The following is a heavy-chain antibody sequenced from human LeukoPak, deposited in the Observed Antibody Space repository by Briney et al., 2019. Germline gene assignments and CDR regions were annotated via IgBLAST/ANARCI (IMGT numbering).Heavy chain of an antibody. CDR2: IYHSGTI. D-gene: IGHD3-9*01. J-gene: IGHJ4*02. Sequence: PSETLSLTCTVSGGSISGYYWNWIRQSPEKGLEWIGYIYHSGTINFNPSLKARVTMSIDTSKNQFSLILSSVTAADTAVYYCARHRDYDILTGIGYWGQGTLVTVSS. CDR1: GGSISGYY. CDR3: ARHRDYDILTGIGY. V-gene: IGHV4-59*08.